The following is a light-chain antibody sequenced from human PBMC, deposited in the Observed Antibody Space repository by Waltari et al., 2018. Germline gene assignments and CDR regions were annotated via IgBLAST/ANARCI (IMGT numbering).Light chain of an antibody. CDR3: CSYAGSSTLV. Sequence: QSALTQPASVSGSPGQSITISCTGTSSDVGSYNLVSWYQQHTGKAPKLMIYEGSTRPSGVSNRFSGSKSGNTASLTISGLQAEDEADYYCCSYAGSSTLVFGGGTKLTVL. J-gene: IGLJ2*01. CDR2: EGS. CDR1: SSDVGSYNL. V-gene: IGLV2-23*01.